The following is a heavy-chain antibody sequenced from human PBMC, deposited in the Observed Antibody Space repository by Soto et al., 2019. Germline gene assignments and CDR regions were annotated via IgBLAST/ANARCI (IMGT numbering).Heavy chain of an antibody. D-gene: IGHD2-15*01. J-gene: IGHJ6*02. CDR3: VRDCSGGGCYSDYGMDV. Sequence: SETQCHTWTVSDDSIRNYDGSWIRQNAGKGLEWIGRIYSSGSTDYNASLKSRVSMSVDRSKNQFFLKLTSVTAADTAVYYCVRDCSGGGCYSDYGMDVWGQGTTVTVFS. V-gene: IGHV4-4*07. CDR2: IYSSGST. CDR1: DDSIRNYD.